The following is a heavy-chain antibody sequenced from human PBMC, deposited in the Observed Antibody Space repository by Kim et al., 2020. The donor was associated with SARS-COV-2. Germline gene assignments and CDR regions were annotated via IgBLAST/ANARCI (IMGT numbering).Heavy chain of an antibody. CDR1: GFTFDNYA. Sequence: GGSLRLSCAASGFTFDNYAMHWVRQVPGKAPEWVSGISWNSGYIGYADSVKGRFTISRDNAKTSLYLEMSSLRPEDTALYYCSKDRDVRVNYRGRFFDSWGQGTPVTVSS. D-gene: IGHD3-16*01. CDR2: ISWNSGYI. V-gene: IGHV3-9*01. J-gene: IGHJ4*02. CDR3: SKDRDVRVNYRGRFFDS.